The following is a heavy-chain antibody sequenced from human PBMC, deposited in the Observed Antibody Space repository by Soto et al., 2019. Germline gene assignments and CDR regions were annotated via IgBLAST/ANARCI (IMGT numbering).Heavy chain of an antibody. J-gene: IGHJ5*02. CDR2: ISYSGST. V-gene: IGHV4-59*01. D-gene: IGHD2-15*01. Sequence: SETLSLTCTVSGASTSTYYWSWIRQPPGKGLEWIGYISYSGSTNYNPSLKSRVTISFDASKNEISLQVRSATAADAAVYYCARDLKEYCSDGKCNWFDPWGQGTLVTVSS. CDR1: GASTSTYY. CDR3: ARDLKEYCSDGKCNWFDP.